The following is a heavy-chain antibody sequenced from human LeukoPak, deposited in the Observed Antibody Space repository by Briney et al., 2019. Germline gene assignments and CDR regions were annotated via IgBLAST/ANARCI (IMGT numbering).Heavy chain of an antibody. V-gene: IGHV4-34*01. CDR1: GGSFSGYY. CDR2: INHSGST. CDR3: ARAIRGIVVVPVPRGNAFDI. J-gene: IGHJ3*02. D-gene: IGHD2-2*01. Sequence: SETLSLTCAVYGGSFSGYYWSWIRQPPGKGLEWIGEINHSGSTNYNPSLKSRVTISVDTSKNQFSLKLSSVTAADTAVYYCARAIRGIVVVPVPRGNAFDIWGQGTMVTVSS.